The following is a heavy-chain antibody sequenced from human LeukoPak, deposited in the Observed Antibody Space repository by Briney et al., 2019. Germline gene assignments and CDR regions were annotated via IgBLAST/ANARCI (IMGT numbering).Heavy chain of an antibody. V-gene: IGHV1-18*01. CDR2: ISAYNGNT. D-gene: IGHD3-10*01. J-gene: IGHJ4*02. Sequence: ASVKVSCKASGYTFTSYGISWVRQAPGQGLEWMGWISAYNGNTNYAQKLQGRVTMTTDTSTSTAYMELRSLRSDDTAVYYCARESAVWFGELLQVDYWGQGTLVTVSS. CDR3: ARESAVWFGELLQVDY. CDR1: GYTFTSYG.